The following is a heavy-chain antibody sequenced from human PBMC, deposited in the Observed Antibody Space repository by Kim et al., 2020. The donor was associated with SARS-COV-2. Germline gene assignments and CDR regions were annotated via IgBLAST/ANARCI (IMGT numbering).Heavy chain of an antibody. Sequence: GGSLRLSCAASGFTFSSYWMHWVRQVPGKGLVWVSRIYSDGSGTSYADSVKGRFTISRDNAKNTLYLQMNNLRAEDTAVYYCATGLSVSGYSFANWGQGTLVTVSS. V-gene: IGHV3-74*01. D-gene: IGHD3-22*01. CDR3: ATGLSVSGYSFAN. CDR2: IYSDGSGT. J-gene: IGHJ4*02. CDR1: GFTFSSYW.